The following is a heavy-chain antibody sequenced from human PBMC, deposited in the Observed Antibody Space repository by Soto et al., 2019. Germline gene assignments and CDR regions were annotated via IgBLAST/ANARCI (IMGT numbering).Heavy chain of an antibody. Sequence: GGSLRLSCAASGFTFSSFAMSWVRQTPGKGLEWVSAISGSGDSTYYADSVKGRFTISRDNSKNTLYLQMNSLRAEDTAGYYCAKAWNSWNDGSDYWGQGTVVTVSS. CDR2: ISGSGDST. CDR1: GFTFSSFA. V-gene: IGHV3-23*01. D-gene: IGHD1-1*01. J-gene: IGHJ4*02. CDR3: AKAWNSWNDGSDY.